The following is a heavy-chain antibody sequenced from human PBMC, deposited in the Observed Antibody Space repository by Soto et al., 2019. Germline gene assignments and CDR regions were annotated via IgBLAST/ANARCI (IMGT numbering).Heavy chain of an antibody. J-gene: IGHJ6*02. CDR3: ARDLTKGLDV. D-gene: IGHD4-4*01. V-gene: IGHV1-18*01. CDR1: GYTFTSCG. Sequence: QVHLVKSGAEVKKPGASVKVSCKASGYTFTSCGISWVRQAPGQGLEWMGLINTYNGYTNYPQNFQGRVTMTTDTSTGTVYMELRSLTSDDTAVYYCARDLTKGLDVWGQGTTVTVYS. CDR2: INTYNGYT.